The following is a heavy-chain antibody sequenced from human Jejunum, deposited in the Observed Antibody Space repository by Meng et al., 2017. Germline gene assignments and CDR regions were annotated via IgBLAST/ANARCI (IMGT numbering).Heavy chain of an antibody. CDR1: GFTFSNYW. Sequence: VRLLVSVGAWVQPGGSLRLSCAASGFTFSNYWMHWVRQVPGKGLVWVSRINTDGSSRDYADSVKGRFTISRDNAKNTLYLQMNSLRVEDTAVYYCARDQDGAGPTVDYWGQGTLVTVSS. CDR2: INTDGSSR. V-gene: IGHV3-74*01. CDR3: ARDQDGAGPTVDY. J-gene: IGHJ4*02. D-gene: IGHD1-14*01.